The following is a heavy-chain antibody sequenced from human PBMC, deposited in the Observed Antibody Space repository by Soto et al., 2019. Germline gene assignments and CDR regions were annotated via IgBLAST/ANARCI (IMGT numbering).Heavy chain of an antibody. Sequence: GASLKISCKGSGYSFTSYWIGWVRQMPGKGLEWMGIIYPGDSDTRYSPSFQGQVTISADKSISTAYLQWSSLKASDTAMYYCARQYSSSPPYYYYSGMDVWGQGTTVTVSS. J-gene: IGHJ6*02. D-gene: IGHD6-6*01. V-gene: IGHV5-51*01. CDR3: ARQYSSSPPYYYYSGMDV. CDR2: IYPGDSDT. CDR1: GYSFTSYW.